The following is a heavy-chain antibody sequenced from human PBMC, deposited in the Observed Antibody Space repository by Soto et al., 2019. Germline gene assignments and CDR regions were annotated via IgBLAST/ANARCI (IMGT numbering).Heavy chain of an antibody. CDR1: GFTFSSYS. V-gene: IGHV3-21*01. CDR3: ARDVWATVTTGGFNY. Sequence: VQLVESGGGLVKPGGSLRLSCAASGFTFSSYSMNWVRQAPGKGLEWVSSISSSSSYIYYADSVKGRFTISRDNAKNSLYLQMNSLRAEDTAVYYCARDVWATVTTGGFNYWGQGTLVTVSS. D-gene: IGHD4-17*01. CDR2: ISSSSSYI. J-gene: IGHJ4*02.